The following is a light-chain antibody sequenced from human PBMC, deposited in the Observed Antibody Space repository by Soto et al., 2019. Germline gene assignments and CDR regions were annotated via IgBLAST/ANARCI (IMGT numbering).Light chain of an antibody. V-gene: IGKV3-20*01. CDR2: GAS. CDR1: QSVAYTY. J-gene: IGKJ3*01. Sequence: VMTQSLVTLSLSPGVRATFSCRASQSVAYTYLAGFQQKPGQPPRLLIYGASNRATGIPARFSGSGSGTDFTLTINCLVPDHSPMYFYPLYVTSAFPFGLET. CDR3: PLYVTSAFP.